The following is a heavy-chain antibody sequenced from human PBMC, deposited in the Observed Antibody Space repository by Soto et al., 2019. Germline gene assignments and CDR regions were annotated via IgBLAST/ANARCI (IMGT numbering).Heavy chain of an antibody. J-gene: IGHJ4*02. CDR2: IIPILGIA. V-gene: IGHV1-69*02. CDR3: ARWVAGVNPFDY. Sequence: SVKVSCKASGGTFSSYTISWVRQAPGQGLEWMGRIIPILGIANYAQKFQGRVTITADKSTSTAYMELSSLRSEDTAVYYCARWVAGVNPFDYWGQGTLVTVSS. CDR1: GGTFSSYT. D-gene: IGHD2-15*01.